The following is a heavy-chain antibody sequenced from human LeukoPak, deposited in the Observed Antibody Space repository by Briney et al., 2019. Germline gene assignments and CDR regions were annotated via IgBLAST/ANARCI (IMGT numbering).Heavy chain of an antibody. V-gene: IGHV4-59*01. J-gene: IGHJ4*02. D-gene: IGHD1-7*01. CDR1: GGSISNYY. Sequence: SETLSLTCTVSGGSISNYYWSWLRQPPGKGLEWIGLVFYSGSTNYSPSLKSRVSISVDTSTNQFSLKLTSVTPADTAVYYCARVDGNYVGYFDYWGQGTLVTVSS. CDR3: ARVDGNYVGYFDY. CDR2: VFYSGST.